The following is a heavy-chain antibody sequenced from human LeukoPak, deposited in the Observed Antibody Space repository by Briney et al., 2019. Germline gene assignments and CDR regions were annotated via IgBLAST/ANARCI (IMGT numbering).Heavy chain of an antibody. CDR2: IIPILGIA. D-gene: IGHD1-26*01. CDR1: GGTFSSYA. Sequence: GSSVKVSCKASGGTFSSYAISWVRQAPGQGLEWMGRIIPILGIANYAQKFQGRVTITADKSTSTAYMELSSLRSEDTAVYYCARDWEPPRYFDLWGRGTLATVSS. CDR3: ARDWEPPRYFDL. J-gene: IGHJ2*01. V-gene: IGHV1-69*04.